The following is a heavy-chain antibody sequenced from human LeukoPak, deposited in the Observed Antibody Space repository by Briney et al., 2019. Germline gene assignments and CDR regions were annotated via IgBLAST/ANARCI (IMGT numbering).Heavy chain of an antibody. CDR1: GFTFSRYG. V-gene: IGHV3-30*03. D-gene: IGHD3-3*01. CDR3: ARVREYDFWSGYYIDY. Sequence: PGGSLRLSCAASGFTFSRYGMHWVRQAPGKGLEWVAVILYDGSNKYYADSVKGRFTISRDNSKNTLYLQMNSLRAEDTAVYYCARVREYDFWSGYYIDYWGQGTLVTVSS. J-gene: IGHJ4*02. CDR2: ILYDGSNK.